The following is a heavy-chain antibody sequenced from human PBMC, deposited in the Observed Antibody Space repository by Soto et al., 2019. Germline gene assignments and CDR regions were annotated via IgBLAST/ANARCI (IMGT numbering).Heavy chain of an antibody. J-gene: IGHJ3*02. CDR1: GFTFSSYE. D-gene: IGHD5-12*01. Sequence: GGSLRLSCAASGFTFSSYEMNWVRQAPGKGLEWVSYISSSGSTIYYADSVKGRFTISRDNAKNSLYLQMNSLRAEDTAVYYCARDAGEMATNDAFDIWGQGTMVTVSS. V-gene: IGHV3-48*03. CDR3: ARDAGEMATNDAFDI. CDR2: ISSSGSTI.